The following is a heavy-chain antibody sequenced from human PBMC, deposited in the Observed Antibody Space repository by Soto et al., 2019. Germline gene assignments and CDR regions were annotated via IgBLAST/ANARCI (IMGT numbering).Heavy chain of an antibody. V-gene: IGHV3-7*01. CDR2: IKQDGSEK. CDR3: ARDMGVFWSGYPEGGFDY. D-gene: IGHD3-3*01. CDR1: GFTFTNYW. Sequence: AQLVESGGGLVQPGGSLRLSCAASGFTFTNYWMSWVRQAPGKGLEWVANIKQDGSEKYYADSAKGRLIISRDNAKTSLYLQMNSLRAGDTAVYYCARDMGVFWSGYPEGGFDYWGQGTPVTVSS. J-gene: IGHJ4*02.